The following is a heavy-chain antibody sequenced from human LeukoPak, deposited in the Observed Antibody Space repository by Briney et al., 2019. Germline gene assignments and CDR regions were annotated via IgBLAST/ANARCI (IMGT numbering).Heavy chain of an antibody. D-gene: IGHD3-22*01. CDR1: GYSFTSYA. J-gene: IGHJ5*02. CDR2: ISGYNGNT. Sequence: ASVKVSCKASGYSFTSYAISWVRQAPGQGLEWMGWISGYNGNTNYAQKVQGRVTMTTDTSTSTAYMELRSLRSDDTAVYYCARDPTPSYDSSGYYNWFDPWGQGTLVTVSS. CDR3: ARDPTPSYDSSGYYNWFDP. V-gene: IGHV1-18*01.